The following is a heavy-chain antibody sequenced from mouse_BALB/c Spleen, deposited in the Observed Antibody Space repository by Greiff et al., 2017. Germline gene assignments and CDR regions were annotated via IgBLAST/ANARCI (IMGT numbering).Heavy chain of an antibody. CDR3: ARAYYGNYGNAMDY. CDR2: ISSGGSYT. CDR1: GFTFSSYA. Sequence: EVMLVESGGGLVKPGGSLKLSCAASGFTFSSYAMSWVRQTPEKRLEWVATISSGGSYTYYPDSVKGRFTISRDNAKNTLYLQMSSLRSEDTAMYYCARAYYGNYGNAMDYWGQGTSVTVSS. V-gene: IGHV5-9-1*01. J-gene: IGHJ4*01. D-gene: IGHD2-10*01.